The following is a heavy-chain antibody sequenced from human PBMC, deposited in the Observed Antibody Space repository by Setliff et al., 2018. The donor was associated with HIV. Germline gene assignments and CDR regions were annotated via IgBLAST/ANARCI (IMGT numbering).Heavy chain of an antibody. CDR3: ARLEKLDDISYFDY. J-gene: IGHJ4*02. CDR1: GDSITTNAYY. Sequence: SETLSLTCTVSGDSITTNAYYWGWIRQPPGKGLEWIGYISSRGSTYYNPSLKSRITVSVDTSQNQVSLKLSSVTAADTAVYFCARLEKLDDISYFDYWGQGTLVTVSS. V-gene: IGHV4-39*07. CDR2: ISSRGST. D-gene: IGHD3-3*02.